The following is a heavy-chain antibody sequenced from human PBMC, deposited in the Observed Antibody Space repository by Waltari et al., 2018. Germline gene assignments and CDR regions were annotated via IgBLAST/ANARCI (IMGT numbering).Heavy chain of an antibody. CDR2: RYYSGSP. Sequence: QLQLQESGPGLVKPSETLSLICSVSGYYMSSIYHYLAWIRQPPGKGLEWIGSRYYSGSPFYNPSLNSRVTISVDTSKNQFSLNLRSLTVADTAIYYCARHGRWGFDGSGYYYYWGQGALVTVSS. D-gene: IGHD3-22*01. CDR1: GYYMSSIYHY. J-gene: IGHJ4*02. V-gene: IGHV4-39*07. CDR3: ARHGRWGFDGSGYYYY.